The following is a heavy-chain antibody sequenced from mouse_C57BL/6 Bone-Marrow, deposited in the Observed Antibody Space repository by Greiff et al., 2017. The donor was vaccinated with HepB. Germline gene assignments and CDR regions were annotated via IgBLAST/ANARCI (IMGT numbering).Heavy chain of an antibody. V-gene: IGHV1-55*01. CDR2: IYPGSGST. Sequence: VQLVESGAELVKPGASVKMSCKASGYTFTSYWITWVKQRPGQGLEWIGDIYPGSGSTNYNEKFKSKATLTVDTSSSTAYMQLSSLTSEDSAVYYCARFITTVVALDYWGQGTTLTVSS. J-gene: IGHJ2*01. CDR3: ARFITTVVALDY. D-gene: IGHD1-1*01. CDR1: GYTFTSYW.